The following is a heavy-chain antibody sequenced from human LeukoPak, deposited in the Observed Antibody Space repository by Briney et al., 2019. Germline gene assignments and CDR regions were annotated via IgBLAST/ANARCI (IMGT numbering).Heavy chain of an antibody. CDR2: IYHSGST. D-gene: IGHD3/OR15-3a*01. V-gene: IGHV4-38-2*02. Sequence: PSETQSLTCTVSGYSISSGYYWGWIRQPPGKGLEWIGSIYHSGSTYYNPSLKSRVTISVDTSKNQFSLKLSSVTAADTAVYYCARVDSSQAFDYWGQGTLVTVSS. J-gene: IGHJ4*02. CDR1: GYSISSGYY. CDR3: ARVDSSQAFDY.